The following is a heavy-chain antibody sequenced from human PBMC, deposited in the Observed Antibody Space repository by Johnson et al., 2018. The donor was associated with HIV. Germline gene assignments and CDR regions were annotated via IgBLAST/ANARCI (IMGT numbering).Heavy chain of an antibody. CDR1: GFTFSTYG. CDR3: AKDRVPNSVGWERDATFDI. D-gene: IGHD6-19*01. J-gene: IGHJ3*02. CDR2: IRSDGGNK. Sequence: QVQLVESGGGLVQPGGSLRLSCAASGFTFSTYGMHWVRQAPGKGLEWVAFIRSDGGNKYYAAFVEGRFTITRDNSKHSLYLQMNMRGGEDTAVYFGAKDRVPNSVGWERDATFDIWGQGTMVTVSS. V-gene: IGHV3-30*02.